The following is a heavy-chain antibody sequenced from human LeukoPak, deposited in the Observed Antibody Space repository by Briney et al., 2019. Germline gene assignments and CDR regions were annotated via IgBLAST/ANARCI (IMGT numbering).Heavy chain of an antibody. Sequence: PGGSLRLSCTASGFKFDDYGMTWVRQAPGKGLEWVTFIRYDGSNKYYADSVKGRFTISRDNSKNTLYLQMNSLRDEDTAVYYCTRGGVDYWGQGTLVTVSS. CDR2: IRYDGSNK. V-gene: IGHV3-30*02. CDR1: GFKFDDYG. CDR3: TRGGVDY. D-gene: IGHD3-10*01. J-gene: IGHJ4*02.